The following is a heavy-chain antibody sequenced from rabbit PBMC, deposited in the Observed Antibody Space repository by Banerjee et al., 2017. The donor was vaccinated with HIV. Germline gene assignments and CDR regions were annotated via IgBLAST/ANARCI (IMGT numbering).Heavy chain of an antibody. CDR2: IDPILGVT. CDR3: ARVTGSVWGVGFGL. Sequence: QEQLEESGGDLVKPEGSLTLTCTASGFDFSSYYMSWVRQAPGKGLEWIGYIDPILGVTYYASWVNGRFTIARTSSTTVTLQMTSLTAADTATYFCARVTGSVWGVGFGLWGPGTLVTVS. J-gene: IGHJ4*01. CDR1: GFDFSSYYM. D-gene: IGHD4-1*01. V-gene: IGHV1S45*01.